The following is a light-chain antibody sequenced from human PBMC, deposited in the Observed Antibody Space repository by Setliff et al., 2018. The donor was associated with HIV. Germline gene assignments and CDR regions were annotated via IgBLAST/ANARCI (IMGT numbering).Light chain of an antibody. CDR3: CSYAGSYTFYV. J-gene: IGLJ1*01. CDR1: SSDVGGYNY. V-gene: IGLV2-11*01. CDR2: DVS. Sequence: ALAQPRSVSGSPGQSVTISCTGTSSDVGGYNYVSWYQQHPGKAPKLMVYDVSERPSGVPDRFSGSKSANTASLTISGLQAEDEADYYCCSYAGSYTFYVFGTGTKVTVL.